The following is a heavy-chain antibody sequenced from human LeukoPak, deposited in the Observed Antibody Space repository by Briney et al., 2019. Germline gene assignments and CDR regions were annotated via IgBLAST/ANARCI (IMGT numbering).Heavy chain of an antibody. CDR3: VIYYYGSGSYYEPHFDY. D-gene: IGHD3-10*01. V-gene: IGHV3-23*01. CDR1: GFTFSSYA. CDR2: ISGSGGST. J-gene: IGHJ4*02. Sequence: HPGGSLRLSCAASGFTFSSYAMSCVRQAPGKGLEWVSAISGSGGSTYYADSVKGRFTISRDNSKNTLYLQMNSLGAEDTAVYYCVIYYYGSGSYYEPHFDYWGQGTLVTVSS.